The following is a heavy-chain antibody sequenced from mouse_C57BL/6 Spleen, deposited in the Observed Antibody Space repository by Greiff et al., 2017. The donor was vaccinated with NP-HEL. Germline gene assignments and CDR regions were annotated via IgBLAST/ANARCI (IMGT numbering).Heavy chain of an antibody. CDR3: TTRGYYGSSPLFDY. D-gene: IGHD1-1*01. CDR1: GFNIQDYY. J-gene: IGHJ2*01. Sequence: VQLQQSGAELVRPGASVKLSCTASGFNIQDYYMHWVKQRPEQGLEWIGRIDPEDGDTEYAPKFQGKATMTADTSSNTAYLQLSSLTSEDTAVYYCTTRGYYGSSPLFDYWGQGTTLTVSS. V-gene: IGHV14-1*01. CDR2: IDPEDGDT.